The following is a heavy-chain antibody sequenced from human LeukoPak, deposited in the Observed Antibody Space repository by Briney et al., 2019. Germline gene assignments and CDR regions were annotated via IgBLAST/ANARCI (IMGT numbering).Heavy chain of an antibody. V-gene: IGHV3-30-3*01. CDR2: ISYDGSNK. CDR3: AKDQTRFGEFEPFDY. CDR1: GFTFSSYA. J-gene: IGHJ4*02. D-gene: IGHD3-10*01. Sequence: GGSLRLSCAASGFTFSSYAMSWVRQAPGEGLEWVAVISYDGSNKYYADSVKGRFTISRDNSKNTLYLQMNSLRAEDTAVYYCAKDQTRFGEFEPFDYWGQGTLVIVSS.